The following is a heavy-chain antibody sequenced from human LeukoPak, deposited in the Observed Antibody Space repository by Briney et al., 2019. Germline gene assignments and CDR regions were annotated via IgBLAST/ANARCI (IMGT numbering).Heavy chain of an antibody. J-gene: IGHJ4*02. V-gene: IGHV3-23*01. CDR2: ISGSGGST. CDR3: AKSPSRYGSGSYPFDY. Sequence: GGSLRLSCAASGFTFSSYAMSWVRQAPGKGLEWVSAISGSGGSTYYADSVKGRFTISRDNSKNTLYLQMNSLRAEDTAVYYCAKSPSRYGSGSYPFDYWGQGTLVTVSS. D-gene: IGHD3-10*01. CDR1: GFTFSSYA.